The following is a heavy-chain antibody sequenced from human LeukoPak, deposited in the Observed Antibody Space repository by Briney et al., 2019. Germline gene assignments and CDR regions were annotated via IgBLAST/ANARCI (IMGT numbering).Heavy chain of an antibody. V-gene: IGHV1-46*01. CDR2: INPSGGST. CDR1: GYTFTSYY. Sequence: ASVKVSCKASGYTFTSYYMHWVRQAPGQGLEWMGIINPSGGSTSYAQKFQGRVTMTRDTSTSTVYMELSSLRSEDTAVYYCARDAPSRIAAGWFDLWGQGTLVTVSS. D-gene: IGHD6-13*01. CDR3: ARDAPSRIAAGWFDL. J-gene: IGHJ5*02.